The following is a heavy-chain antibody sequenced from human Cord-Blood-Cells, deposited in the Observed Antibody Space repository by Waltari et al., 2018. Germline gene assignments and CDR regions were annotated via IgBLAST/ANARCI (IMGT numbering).Heavy chain of an antibody. Sequence: QVQLVQSGAEVKKPGSSVKVSCKASGGTFSSYAISWVRQAPGQGLEWMGGIIPIFGTANYAQKFQGRVTITADESTSTAYMELSSLRSEDTAVYYCVTQEGGYSSGGSCYSEYFQHWGQGTLVTVSS. D-gene: IGHD2-15*01. J-gene: IGHJ1*01. CDR3: VTQEGGYSSGGSCYSEYFQH. CDR1: GGTFSSYA. CDR2: IIPIFGTA. V-gene: IGHV1-69*01.